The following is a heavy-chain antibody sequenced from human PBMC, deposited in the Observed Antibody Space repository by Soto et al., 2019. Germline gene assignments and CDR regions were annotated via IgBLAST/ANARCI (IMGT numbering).Heavy chain of an antibody. D-gene: IGHD6-13*01. CDR2: IIPIFGTA. Sequence: ASVKVSCKASGGTFSSYAISWVRQAPGQGLEWMGGIIPIFGTANYAQKFQGRVTITADESTSTAYMELSSLRSEDTAVYYCARAAIAAAGTSGNFDYLGQGTLVTVSS. V-gene: IGHV1-69*13. CDR1: GGTFSSYA. CDR3: ARAAIAAAGTSGNFDY. J-gene: IGHJ4*02.